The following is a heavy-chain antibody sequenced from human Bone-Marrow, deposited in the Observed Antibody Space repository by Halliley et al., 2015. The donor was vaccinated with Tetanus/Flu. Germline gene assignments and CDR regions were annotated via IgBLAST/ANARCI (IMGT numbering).Heavy chain of an antibody. CDR2: ERGTT. CDR3: ATRRKGYDNGWGTYYSYGMDV. Sequence: ERGTTTPTPPLKSRVTISVDTSKNQFSLNLSSVTAADTAVYYCATRRKGYDNGWGTYYSYGMDVWGQGTTVIVSS. J-gene: IGHJ6*02. D-gene: IGHD6-19*01. V-gene: IGHV4-34*01.